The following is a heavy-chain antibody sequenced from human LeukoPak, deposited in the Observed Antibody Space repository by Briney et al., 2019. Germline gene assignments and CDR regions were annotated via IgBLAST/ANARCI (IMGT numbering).Heavy chain of an antibody. CDR1: GFTFSSYS. V-gene: IGHV3-21*01. D-gene: IGHD3-22*01. J-gene: IGHJ4*02. CDR3: ASGTADDSSGYYDY. CDR2: ISSSSSYI. Sequence: PGGSLRLSCAASGFTFSSYSMNWVRQAPGKGLEWVSSISSSSSYIYYADSVKGRFTISGDNAKNSLYLQMNSLRAEDTAVYYCASGTADDSSGYYDYWGQGTLVTVSS.